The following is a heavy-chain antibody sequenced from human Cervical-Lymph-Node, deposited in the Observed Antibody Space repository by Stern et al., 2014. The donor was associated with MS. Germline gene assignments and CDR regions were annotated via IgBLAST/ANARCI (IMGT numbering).Heavy chain of an antibody. CDR3: ARYRGTFYFDN. V-gene: IGHV1-69*06. J-gene: IGHJ4*02. Sequence: QVQLVESGAEVKRPGSSVRVACKASGGTFSTYSISWVRQAPGQGLELMVGIILIFGTVNYAKKFTDRVTMSADKSTSKVYLDLTSLRSEDTAMYYCARYRGTFYFDNWGQGALVTVSS. CDR1: GGTFSTYS. D-gene: IGHD1-1*01. CDR2: IILIFGTV.